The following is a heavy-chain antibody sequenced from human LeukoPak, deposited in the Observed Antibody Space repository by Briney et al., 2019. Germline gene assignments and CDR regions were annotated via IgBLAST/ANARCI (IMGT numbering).Heavy chain of an antibody. D-gene: IGHD3-22*01. V-gene: IGHV3-23*01. Sequence: GGSLRLSCVTSELNFSKIGMTWLRQAPGKGLECVATISGSGGSPFYADSVKARFTISRDNSKNTLYLEMNSLRVEDTAVYYCARAPTRPTLIVYDLYFDYWGQGSLVTVSS. CDR1: ELNFSKIG. CDR3: ARAPTRPTLIVYDLYFDY. CDR2: ISGSGGSP. J-gene: IGHJ4*02.